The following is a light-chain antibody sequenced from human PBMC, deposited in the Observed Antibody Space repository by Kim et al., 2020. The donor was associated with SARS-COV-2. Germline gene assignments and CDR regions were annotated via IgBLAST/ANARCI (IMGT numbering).Light chain of an antibody. CDR1: SIGSKN. CDR3: QVWDSSNDWV. V-gene: IGLV3-9*01. CDR2: TDS. Sequence: VAVGQTARITLGANSIGSKNVPWYKQKPGQAPVLVIYTDSRRPSGIPERFSGSNSGNTATQTISRHQAGDEADYYCQVWDSSNDWVFGGGTQLTVL. J-gene: IGLJ3*02.